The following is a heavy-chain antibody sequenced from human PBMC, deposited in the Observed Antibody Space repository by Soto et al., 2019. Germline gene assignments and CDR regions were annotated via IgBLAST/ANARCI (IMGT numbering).Heavy chain of an antibody. Sequence: LRLSCAASRFTFSSYAMSWVRQAPGKGLEWVSAISGSGGSTNYADSVRGRFTISRDNSKNTLFLQMNSLRAEDTAVYYCARPRGFGVIINFFDYWGQGTLVTVSS. CDR1: RFTFSSYA. CDR2: ISGSGGST. V-gene: IGHV3-23*01. D-gene: IGHD3-3*01. CDR3: ARPRGFGVIINFFDY. J-gene: IGHJ4*02.